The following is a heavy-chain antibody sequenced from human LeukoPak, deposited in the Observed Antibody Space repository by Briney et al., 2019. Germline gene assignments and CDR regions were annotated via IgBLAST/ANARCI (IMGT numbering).Heavy chain of an antibody. V-gene: IGHV1-46*01. CDR3: ARGRSYGGNSDAFDI. CDR1: GYTFTNYF. Sequence: GASVKVSCKASGYTFTNYFMHWVRQAPGLGLEWMGVINPSGGSTTYAQTFQGRVTMTSDTSTSTAYMELRSLRSDDTAVYYCARGRSYGGNSDAFDIWGQGTMVTVSS. CDR2: INPSGGST. J-gene: IGHJ3*02. D-gene: IGHD4-23*01.